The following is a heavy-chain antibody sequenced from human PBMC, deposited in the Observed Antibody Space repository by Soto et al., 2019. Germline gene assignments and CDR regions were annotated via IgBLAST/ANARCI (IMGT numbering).Heavy chain of an antibody. CDR3: ARDTKWGSGRLAP. D-gene: IGHD3-10*01. Sequence: EVQLVESGGGLVQPGGSLRLSCVASGFTFSTTWMHWVRQAPGKGLVWVSRINSDDIGRSYADSVKGRFTMSRDNAKNTLYLQMNNLRAEDTAVYYCARDTKWGSGRLAPWGQGTLVTVSS. CDR1: GFTFSTTW. V-gene: IGHV3-74*01. CDR2: INSDDIGR. J-gene: IGHJ5*02.